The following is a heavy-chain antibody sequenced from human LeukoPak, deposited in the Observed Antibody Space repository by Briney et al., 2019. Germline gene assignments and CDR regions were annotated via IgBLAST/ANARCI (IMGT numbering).Heavy chain of an antibody. CDR3: ARAYSYGYYYYMDV. J-gene: IGHJ6*03. V-gene: IGHV4-34*01. CDR2: INHSGST. CDR1: GGSFSGYY. D-gene: IGHD5-18*01. Sequence: NPSETLSLTCAVYGGSFSGYYWSWIRQPPGKGLEWIGEINHSGSTNYNPSLKSRVTISVDTSKNQFSLKLSSVTAADTAVYYCARAYSYGYYYYMDVWGKGTTVTVSS.